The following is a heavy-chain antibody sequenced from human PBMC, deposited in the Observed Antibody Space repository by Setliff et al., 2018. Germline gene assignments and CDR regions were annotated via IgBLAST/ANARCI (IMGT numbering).Heavy chain of an antibody. D-gene: IGHD1-26*01. J-gene: IGHJ3*02. CDR1: GYTFTSYA. V-gene: IGHV1-3*01. CDR3: ARAHSGSDFHDPFDI. Sequence: ASVKVSCKASGYTFTSYAMHWVRQAPGQRLEWMGWINAGNGNTKYSQKFQGRVTITRSTSLSTAYMELSSLRSEDTAIYYCARAHSGSDFHDPFDIWGQGTMVTVSS. CDR2: INAGNGNT.